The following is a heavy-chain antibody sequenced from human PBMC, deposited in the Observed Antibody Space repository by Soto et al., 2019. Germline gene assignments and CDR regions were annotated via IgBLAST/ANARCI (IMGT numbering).Heavy chain of an antibody. V-gene: IGHV1-18*01. CDR2: ISAYNGDT. J-gene: IGHJ3*02. CDR1: GYTFTSYG. D-gene: IGHD6-19*01. CDR3: ARFKAVAGTGGGAFDI. Sequence: QVQLVQSGAEVKKPGASVKVSCKASGYTFTSYGISWVRQAPGQGLEWMGWISAYNGDTNYAQKLQGRVTMTTDTSTSTAYMELRSLRSDDTAVYYCARFKAVAGTGGGAFDIWGQGTMVTVSS.